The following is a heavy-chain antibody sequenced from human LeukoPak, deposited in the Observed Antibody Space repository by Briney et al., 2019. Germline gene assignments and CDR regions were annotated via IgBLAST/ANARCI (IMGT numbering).Heavy chain of an antibody. CDR1: GGSISSSSYY. J-gene: IGHJ4*02. Sequence: SETLSLTCTVSGGSISSSSYYWGWIRQPPGKGLEWIGSIYYSGSTYSNPSLQSRVTISVDTSKNQFSLKLSSVTAADTAVYYCARSTTVTHGRFDYWGQGTLVTVSS. CDR3: ARSTTVTHGRFDY. D-gene: IGHD4-17*01. CDR2: IYYSGST. V-gene: IGHV4-39*07.